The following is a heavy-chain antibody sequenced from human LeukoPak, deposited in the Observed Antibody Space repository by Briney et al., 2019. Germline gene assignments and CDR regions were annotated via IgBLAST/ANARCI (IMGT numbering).Heavy chain of an antibody. CDR3: ARGGFGFGD. V-gene: IGHV3-74*01. CDR2: INSDGSST. D-gene: IGHD2-15*01. CDR1: GFTFSSYW. J-gene: IGHJ4*02. Sequence: PGGSLRVSCLASGFTFSSYWMHWVRPVPGKGLVWVSRINSDGSSTSYADSVKGRFTISRDNAKNTLYLKMNSLRAEDTAVYYCARGGFGFGDWGEGTLVTVSS.